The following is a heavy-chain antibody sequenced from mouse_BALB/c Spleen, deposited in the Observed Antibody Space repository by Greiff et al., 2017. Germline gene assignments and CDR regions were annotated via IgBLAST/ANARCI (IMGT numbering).Heavy chain of an antibody. CDR1: GYTFTSYW. Sequence: VQLQQPGAELAKPGASVKMSCKASGYTFTSYWMHWVKQRPGQGLEWIGYINPSTGYTEYNQKFKDKATLTADKSSSTAYMQLSSLTSEDSAVYYCARRYGNYWYFDVWGAGTTVTVSS. CDR2: INPSTGYT. J-gene: IGHJ1*01. V-gene: IGHV1-7*01. CDR3: ARRYGNYWYFDV. D-gene: IGHD2-10*02.